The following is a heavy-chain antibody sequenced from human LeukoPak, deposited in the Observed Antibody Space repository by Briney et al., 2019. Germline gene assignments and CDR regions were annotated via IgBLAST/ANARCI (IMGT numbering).Heavy chain of an antibody. CDR2: IGSGSSTI. Sequence: PGGSLRLSCAASGFTFSTYNMKWVRQAPGKGLEWVSYIGSGSSTIYYADSVKGRFTISRDNAKNSLYLQMNTLRDEDTAVYYCARDRDYSFDYWGQGTLVTVSS. CDR1: GFTFSTYN. CDR3: ARDRDYSFDY. J-gene: IGHJ4*02. V-gene: IGHV3-48*02.